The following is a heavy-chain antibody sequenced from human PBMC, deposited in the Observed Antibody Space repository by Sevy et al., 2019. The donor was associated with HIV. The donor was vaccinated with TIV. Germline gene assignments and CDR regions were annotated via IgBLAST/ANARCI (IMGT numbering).Heavy chain of an antibody. CDR3: AATKDYYESSGPPFDY. D-gene: IGHD3-22*01. V-gene: IGHV1-24*01. CDR1: GYTLNKLS. CDR2: FDPEDGET. J-gene: IGHJ4*02. Sequence: ASVKVSCKVSGYTLNKLSMHWVRQAPGKGLEWMGSFDPEDGETFYAQKFQGRVTMTEDTSTDTAYMQLSSLRSEDTAVKYCAATKDYYESSGPPFDYWGQGTLVTVSS.